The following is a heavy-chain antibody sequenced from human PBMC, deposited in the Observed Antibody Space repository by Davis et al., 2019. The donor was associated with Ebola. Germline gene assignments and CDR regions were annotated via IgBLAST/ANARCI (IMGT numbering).Heavy chain of an antibody. CDR2: IYYSGST. CDR1: GGSISSYY. Sequence: SETLSLTCTVSGGSISSYYWSWIRQPPGKGLEWIGYIYYSGSTYYNPSLKSRVTISVDTSKNQFSLKLSSVTAADTAVYYCARGSTTVVTLWYFDLWGRGTLVTVSS. CDR3: ARGSTTVVTLWYFDL. J-gene: IGHJ2*01. V-gene: IGHV4-59*08. D-gene: IGHD4-23*01.